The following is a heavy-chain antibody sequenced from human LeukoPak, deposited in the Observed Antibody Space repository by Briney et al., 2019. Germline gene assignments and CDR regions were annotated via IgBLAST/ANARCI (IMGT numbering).Heavy chain of an antibody. CDR3: AKHLGYSSTHTDY. D-gene: IGHD6-13*01. CDR2: ISGTGAAT. V-gene: IGHV3-23*01. J-gene: IGHJ4*02. Sequence: GGSLRLSCAASGFTFSSSAMSWVRQAPGKGLEWVSAISGTGAATYYADSVKGRFTISRDNSKNTLYPQMNSLRAEDTAVYYCAKHLGYSSTHTDYWGQGTLVTVSS. CDR1: GFTFSSSA.